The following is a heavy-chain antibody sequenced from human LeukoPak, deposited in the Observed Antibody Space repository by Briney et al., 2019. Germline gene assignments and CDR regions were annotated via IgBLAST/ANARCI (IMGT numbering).Heavy chain of an antibody. CDR1: GFTFSSYG. V-gene: IGHV3-30*05. J-gene: IGHJ1*01. D-gene: IGHD6-13*01. Sequence: PGRSLRLSCAASGFTFSSYGMHWVRQAPGKGLEWVAVISYDGTNKYYADSVKGRFTISRDNSMNTLFLQMNSLRAEDTAVYYCAGSPKYSSSWYEYFEHWGQGTLVTVSS. CDR2: ISYDGTNK. CDR3: AGSPKYSSSWYEYFEH.